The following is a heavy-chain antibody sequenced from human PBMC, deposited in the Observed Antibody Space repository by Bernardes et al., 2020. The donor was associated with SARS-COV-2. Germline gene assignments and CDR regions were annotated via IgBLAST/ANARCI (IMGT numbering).Heavy chain of an antibody. CDR1: GGSISSYS. J-gene: IGHJ6*02. CDR2: IYNSGST. Sequence: SETLSLTCTVSGGSISSYSWSWIRQPPGKGLEWIGYIYNSGSTNYHPSLKSRVTISLDTSNNQFSLRLTSVIAADTAVYYCAGVVQGVIITSPYYYGMDVWGQGTTVTVSS. CDR3: AGVVQGVIITSPYYYGMDV. D-gene: IGHD3-10*01. V-gene: IGHV4-59*01.